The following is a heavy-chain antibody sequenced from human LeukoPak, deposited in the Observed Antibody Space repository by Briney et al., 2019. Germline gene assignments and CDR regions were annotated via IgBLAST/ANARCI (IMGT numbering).Heavy chain of an antibody. CDR2: IRYDGSNK. V-gene: IGHV3-30*02. D-gene: IGHD2-2*01. CDR1: GFTFRSYG. Sequence: GGSLRLSCAASGFTFRSYGMHWVRQAPGKALEWVAFIRYDGSNKYYADSVKGRFTISRDNSKNTLYLQMNSLRAEDTAVYYGVIDFYDMNIPAAIDYYYYMDVWGKGTTVTVSS. CDR3: VIDFYDMNIPAAIDYYYYMDV. J-gene: IGHJ6*03.